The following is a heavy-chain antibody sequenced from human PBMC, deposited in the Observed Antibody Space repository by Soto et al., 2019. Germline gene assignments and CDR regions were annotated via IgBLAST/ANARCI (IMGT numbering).Heavy chain of an antibody. CDR2: ISSSSSYT. V-gene: IGHV3-11*05. D-gene: IGHD3-16*01. CDR1: GFIFSDYY. J-gene: IGHJ6*02. CDR3: ARVRGSYYYGMDV. Sequence: QVQLVESGGGLVKPGGSLRLSCAASGFIFSDYYMSWIRQAPGKGLEWVSDISSSSSYTNYADSVKGRFTISRDNAKNSLYLQMNSLRADDTAVYYCARVRGSYYYGMDVWGQGTTVTVS.